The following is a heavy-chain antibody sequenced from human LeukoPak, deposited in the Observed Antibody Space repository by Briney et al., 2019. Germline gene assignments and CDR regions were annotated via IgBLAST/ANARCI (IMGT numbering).Heavy chain of an antibody. CDR3: ARIFIRNGYPSYFDC. CDR2: VYQSGTT. D-gene: IGHD5-18*01. CDR1: GFSISSVHY. J-gene: IGHJ4*02. Sequence: PSETLSLTCTVSGFSISSVHYWGWVRQPPVAGLEWIGSVYQSGTTYYNPSLKSRVTTSVDMSKNQFSLRLRPVTAADTAVYYCARIFIRNGYPSYFDCWGQGTLVTVSS. V-gene: IGHV4-38-2*02.